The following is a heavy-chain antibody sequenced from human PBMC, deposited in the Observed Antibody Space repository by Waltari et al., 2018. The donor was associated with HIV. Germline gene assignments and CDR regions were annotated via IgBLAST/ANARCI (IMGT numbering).Heavy chain of an antibody. Sequence: EVLLVESGGGSVQPGGSLTLSCAAPGFTFSSHWMQWVRQVPGKGLVVVSRINPEGTITTYADSVKGRFTVSRDNAKNTLYLQMNSLRVEDTALYYCARGWYIDYWGQGTLVTVSS. CDR2: INPEGTIT. J-gene: IGHJ4*02. V-gene: IGHV3-74*03. CDR1: GFTFSSHW. CDR3: ARGWYIDY. D-gene: IGHD6-19*01.